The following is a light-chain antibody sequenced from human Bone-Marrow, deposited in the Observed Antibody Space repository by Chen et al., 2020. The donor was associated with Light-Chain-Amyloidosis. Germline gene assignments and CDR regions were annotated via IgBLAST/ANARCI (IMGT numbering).Light chain of an antibody. Sequence: QSALTQPASVSGSPGQSVTIACTGSYSDVGSHNFVSWYQLHPGRAPKLILYGVNNRPSGVSERFSGSKTDNTASLTISGLLGEDEADYYCCSYGGRFSLMFGGGTRLTVI. V-gene: IGLV2-23*02. CDR1: YSDVGSHNF. CDR3: CSYGGRFSLM. J-gene: IGLJ3*02. CDR2: GVN.